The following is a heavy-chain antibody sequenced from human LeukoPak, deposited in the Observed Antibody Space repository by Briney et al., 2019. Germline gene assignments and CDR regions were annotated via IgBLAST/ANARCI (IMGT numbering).Heavy chain of an antibody. D-gene: IGHD3-22*01. Sequence: GGSLRLSCEGSGLTFSVYWFHWVRQAPGEGLVWVSRINADGGSTVYADSVRGRFTISRDNAKNTVYLQMNSPSAEDTAVYYCARGHSSGNQYDAFDMWGQGTRVTVSS. CDR1: GLTFSVYW. CDR3: ARGHSSGNQYDAFDM. J-gene: IGHJ3*02. V-gene: IGHV3-74*01. CDR2: INADGGST.